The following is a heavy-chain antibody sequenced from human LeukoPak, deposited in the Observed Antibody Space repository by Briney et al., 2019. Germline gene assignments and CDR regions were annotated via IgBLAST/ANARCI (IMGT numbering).Heavy chain of an antibody. CDR2: FSSSGSTI. D-gene: IGHD1-26*01. V-gene: IGHV3-11*04. J-gene: IGHJ6*03. CDR3: ASLGRGGSYYKYYYYMDV. CDR1: GFTFSDYY. Sequence: AGGSLRLSCAASGFTFSDYYMSWIRQAPGKGLEWVPYFSSSGSTIYYADSVKGRFTISRDNAKNSLYLQMNSLRAEDTAVYYCASLGRGGSYYKYYYYMDVWGKGTTVTVSS.